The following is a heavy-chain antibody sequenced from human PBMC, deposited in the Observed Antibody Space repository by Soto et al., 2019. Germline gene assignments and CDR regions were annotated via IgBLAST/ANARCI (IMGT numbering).Heavy chain of an antibody. CDR1: GFTFSSYA. D-gene: IGHD3-3*01. CDR3: AREDFWGFYCGMDV. Sequence: QVQLVESGGGVVQPGRSLRLSCAASGFTFSSYAMHWVRQAPGKGLEWVAVISYDGSNKYYADSVKGRFTISRDNSKNTLYLQMNSLRAEDTAVYYCAREDFWGFYCGMDVWGQGTTVTVSS. CDR2: ISYDGSNK. V-gene: IGHV3-30-3*01. J-gene: IGHJ6*02.